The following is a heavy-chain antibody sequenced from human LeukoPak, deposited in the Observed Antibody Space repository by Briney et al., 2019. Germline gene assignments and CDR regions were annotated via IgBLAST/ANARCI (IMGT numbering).Heavy chain of an antibody. CDR2: IKTKTYGGTT. CDR1: GFTFGDHG. D-gene: IGHD1-26*01. CDR3: SRGIIVGAAYFDY. V-gene: IGHV3-49*03. Sequence: GGSLRLSCTTSGFTFGDHGVSWFRQAPGKGPEWISFIKTKTYGGTTEYAASVKGRFTISRDDSTGIAYLQMDSLKPEDTAVYYCSRGIIVGAAYFDYWGQGTLVTVSS. J-gene: IGHJ4*02.